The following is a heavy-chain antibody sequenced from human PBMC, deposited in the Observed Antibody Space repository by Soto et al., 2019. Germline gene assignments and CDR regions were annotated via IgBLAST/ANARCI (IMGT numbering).Heavy chain of an antibody. CDR2: IYYSGST. V-gene: IGHV4-61*08. CDR1: GGSISSGGYY. D-gene: IGHD5-12*01. J-gene: IGHJ4*02. CDR3: ARGEYSGYDLGFGY. Sequence: PSETLSLTCTVSGGSISSGGYYWSWIRQHPGKGLEWIGYIYYSGSTNYNPSLKSRVTISVDTSKNQFSLKLSSVTAADTAVYYCARGEYSGYDLGFGYWGQGTLVTVSS.